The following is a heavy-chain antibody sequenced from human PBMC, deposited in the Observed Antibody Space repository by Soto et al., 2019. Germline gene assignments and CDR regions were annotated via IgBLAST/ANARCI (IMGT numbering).Heavy chain of an antibody. D-gene: IGHD4-4*01. J-gene: IGHJ6*02. V-gene: IGHV4-59*01. CDR1: GGSIISYY. Sequence: SETLSLTCTVSGGSIISYYWSWILQPPGKGLEWIGYIYYSGSTNYNPSLKSRVTISVDTSKNQFSLKLSSVTAADTAVYYCARDRGWVTTVTDYYYYYGMDVWGQGTTVTVSS. CDR3: ARDRGWVTTVTDYYYYYGMDV. CDR2: IYYSGST.